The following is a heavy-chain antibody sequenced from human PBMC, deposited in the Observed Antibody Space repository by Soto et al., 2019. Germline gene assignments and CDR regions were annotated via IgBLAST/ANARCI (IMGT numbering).Heavy chain of an antibody. CDR3: ARGRYGDY. CDR1: GYGFTTYG. D-gene: IGHD1-1*01. CDR2: ISAHNGNT. J-gene: IGHJ4*02. Sequence: QVHLVQSGAEVKRPRASVKVSCKGSGYGFTTYGITWVRQAPGQGLEWMAWISAHNGNTNYAQKLQGRVTVTRDTSTSTAYMELRSMSSDDTAVYYCARGRYGDYWGQGALVTVSS. V-gene: IGHV1-18*01.